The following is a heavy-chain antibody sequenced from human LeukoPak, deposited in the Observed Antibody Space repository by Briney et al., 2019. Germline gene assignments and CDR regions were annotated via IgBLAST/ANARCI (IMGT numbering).Heavy chain of an antibody. V-gene: IGHV4-39*01. Sequence: PSETLPLTCTVSGGSISSSSYYWGWIRQPPGKGLEWIGSIYYSGSTYYNPSLQSRVTISVDTSKNQFSLKLSSVTAADTAVYYCARHELRGYSGYDSEGLRARDGWLVPNYFDYWGQGTLVTVSS. CDR2: IYYSGST. J-gene: IGHJ4*02. CDR1: GGSISSSSYY. CDR3: ARHELRGYSGYDSEGLRARDGWLVPNYFDY. D-gene: IGHD5-12*01.